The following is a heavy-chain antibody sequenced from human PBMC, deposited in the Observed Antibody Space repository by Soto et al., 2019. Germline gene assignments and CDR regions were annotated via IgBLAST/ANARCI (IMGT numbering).Heavy chain of an antibody. Sequence: ASVKVSCKASGYTFTSYGISWVRQAPGQGLEWMGWISAYNGNTNYAQKLQGRVTMTTDTSTSTAYMELRSLRSDDTAVYYCARVLEQYGWGSYEVYYYYYYMDVGGKGTTVPVSS. CDR2: ISAYNGNT. V-gene: IGHV1-18*01. CDR3: ARVLEQYGWGSYEVYYYYYYMDV. J-gene: IGHJ6*03. CDR1: GYTFTSYG. D-gene: IGHD3-10*01.